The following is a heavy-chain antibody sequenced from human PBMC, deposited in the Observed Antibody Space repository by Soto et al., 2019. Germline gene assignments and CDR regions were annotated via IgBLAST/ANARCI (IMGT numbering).Heavy chain of an antibody. CDR1: GFTFSTYC. J-gene: IGHJ5*02. D-gene: IGHD3-3*01. V-gene: IGHV3-30*18. Sequence: GGSLRLSCAASGFTFSTYCMHWVRQAPGKGLEWVAVISYDGSNKYYADSVKGRFTISRDNSKNTLYLQMNSLRAEDTAVYYCAKDYYDFWSGYSPLNWFDPWGQGTLVTVSS. CDR3: AKDYYDFWSGYSPLNWFDP. CDR2: ISYDGSNK.